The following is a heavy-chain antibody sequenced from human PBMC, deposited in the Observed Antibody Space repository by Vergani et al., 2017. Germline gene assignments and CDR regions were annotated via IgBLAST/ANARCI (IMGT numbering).Heavy chain of an antibody. J-gene: IGHJ5*02. CDR3: ARGASGVYDDSSGGDWFDP. V-gene: IGHV1-69*06. CDR2: IDPVFGTA. D-gene: IGHD3-22*01. CDR1: GGTDRREG. Sequence: QVQLVQSGAEVKKPGSRGKGEGKEGGGTDRREGRRGVRQDPGQELERRGGIDPVFGTANYAQKFQVRVTITADKSTSTAYMELCSLRSEETAVYYCARGASGVYDDSSGGDWFDPWGQGTLVTVSS.